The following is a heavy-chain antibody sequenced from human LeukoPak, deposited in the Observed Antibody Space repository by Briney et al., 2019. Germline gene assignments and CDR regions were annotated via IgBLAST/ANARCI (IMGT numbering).Heavy chain of an antibody. CDR1: GFTFSSYG. J-gene: IGHJ4*02. Sequence: PGGSLRLSCAASGFTFSSYGMHWVRQAPGKGLEWVAVIWYDGSNKHYADSVKGRFTISRDNFKNTMYLQMDSLRAEDTALYYCARDPPDRDMDTEFDYWGQGTLVTVSS. CDR3: ARDPPDRDMDTEFDY. V-gene: IGHV3-33*01. CDR2: IWYDGSNK. D-gene: IGHD5-18*01.